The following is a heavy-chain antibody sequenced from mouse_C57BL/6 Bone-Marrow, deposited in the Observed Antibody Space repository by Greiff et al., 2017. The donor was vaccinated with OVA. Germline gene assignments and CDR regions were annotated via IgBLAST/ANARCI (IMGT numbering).Heavy chain of an antibody. CDR2: IWSDGST. D-gene: IGHD1-1*01. CDR3: ARHGLFYYGSSYDYYAMDY. V-gene: IGHV2-6-1*01. J-gene: IGHJ4*01. CDR1: GFSLTSYG. Sequence: VKLMESGPGLVAPSQSLSITCTVSGFSLTSYGVHWVRQPPGKGLEWLVVIWSDGSTTYNSALKSRLSISKDNSKSQVFLKMNSLQTDDTAMYYCARHGLFYYGSSYDYYAMDYWGQGTSVTVSS.